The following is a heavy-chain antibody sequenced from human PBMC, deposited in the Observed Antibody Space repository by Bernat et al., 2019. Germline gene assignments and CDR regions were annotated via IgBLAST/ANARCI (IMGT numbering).Heavy chain of an antibody. J-gene: IGHJ4*02. V-gene: IGHV3-23*01. CDR2: ISGSGDRT. CDR3: AKEGYCSGGSCSSSFFY. CDR1: GFTFSTCS. Sequence: EVQLLESGGGLVQPGGSLRLSCAASGFTFSTCSMTWVRQAPGKGLEWVSAISGSGDRTYYADSMKGHFTISRDNSKNTLYLQMNSLRAEDTAIYYCAKEGYCSGGSCSSSFFYWGQGTLVTVSS. D-gene: IGHD2-15*01.